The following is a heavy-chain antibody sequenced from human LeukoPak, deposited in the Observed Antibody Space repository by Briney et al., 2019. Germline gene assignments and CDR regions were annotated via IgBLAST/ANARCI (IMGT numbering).Heavy chain of an antibody. Sequence: PGGSLRLSCAASGFTFSGSAMHWVRQASGKGLEWVGRIRSKANNYATAYAASVKGRFTISRDDSKNTAYLQMNSLKTEDTAVYYCTAAPREPVTWLDYWGQGTLVTVSS. CDR2: IRSKANNYAT. D-gene: IGHD3-22*01. CDR3: TAAPREPVTWLDY. J-gene: IGHJ4*02. CDR1: GFTFSGSA. V-gene: IGHV3-73*01.